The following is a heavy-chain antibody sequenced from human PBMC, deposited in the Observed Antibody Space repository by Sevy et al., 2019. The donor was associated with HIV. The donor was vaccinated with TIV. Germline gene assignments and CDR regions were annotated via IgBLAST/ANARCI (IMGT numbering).Heavy chain of an antibody. Sequence: GGSLRLSCAASGFTFSSYAMSWVRQAPGKGLEWVSAISGSGGSTYYANSVKGRFTISRDNSKNTLYLQMNSLRAEDTAVYYCAKDLYYYDSSGYYPFDYWGQGTLVTVSS. CDR1: GFTFSSYA. CDR3: AKDLYYYDSSGYYPFDY. V-gene: IGHV3-23*01. D-gene: IGHD3-22*01. J-gene: IGHJ4*02. CDR2: ISGSGGST.